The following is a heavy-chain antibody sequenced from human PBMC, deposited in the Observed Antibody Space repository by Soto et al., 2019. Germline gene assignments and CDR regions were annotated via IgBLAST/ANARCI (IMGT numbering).Heavy chain of an antibody. J-gene: IGHJ4*02. D-gene: IGHD2-15*01. Sequence: PGGSLRLSCAASGFTFSSYGMHWVRQAPGKGLEWVAVISYDGSNKYYADSVKGRFTISRDNSKNTLYLQMNSLRAEDTAVYYCAKASLYSDSSGYFDYWGQGTLVTVS. CDR3: AKASLYSDSSGYFDY. V-gene: IGHV3-30*18. CDR2: ISYDGSNK. CDR1: GFTFSSYG.